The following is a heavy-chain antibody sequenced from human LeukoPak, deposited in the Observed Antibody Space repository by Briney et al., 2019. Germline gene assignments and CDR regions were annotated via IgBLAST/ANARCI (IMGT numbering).Heavy chain of an antibody. D-gene: IGHD2-2*01. CDR2: IYTSGST. J-gene: IGHJ5*02. CDR1: GGSISSGSYY. CDR3: ARDVNIVVVPAARDNWFDP. Sequence: PSETLSLTCTVSGGSISSGSYYWSWIRQPAGKGLEWIGRIYTSGSTNYSPSLKSRVTISVDTSKNQFSLKLSSVTAADTAVYYCARDVNIVVVPAARDNWFDPWGQGTLVTVSS. V-gene: IGHV4-61*02.